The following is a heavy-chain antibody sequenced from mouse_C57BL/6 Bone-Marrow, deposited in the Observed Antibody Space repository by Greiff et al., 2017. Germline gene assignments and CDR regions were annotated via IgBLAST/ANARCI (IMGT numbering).Heavy chain of an antibody. J-gene: IGHJ3*01. CDR1: GFTFSDYG. D-gene: IGHD2-1*01. V-gene: IGHV5-17*01. CDR2: ISSGSSTI. CDR3: ARVYGNYVFAY. Sequence: EVKVVESGGGLVKPGGSLKLSCAASGFTFSDYGMHWVRQAPEKGLEWVAYISSGSSTIYYADTVKGRFTISRDNAKNTLFLQMTSLRSEDTAMYYCARVYGNYVFAYWGQGTLVTVSA.